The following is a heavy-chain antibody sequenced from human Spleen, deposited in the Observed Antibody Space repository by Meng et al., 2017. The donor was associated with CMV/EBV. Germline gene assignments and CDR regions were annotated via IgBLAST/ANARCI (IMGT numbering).Heavy chain of an antibody. CDR1: GGSISSSSYY. V-gene: IGHV4-39*07. Sequence: GSLRLSCTVSGGSISSSSYYWGWIRQPPGKGLEWIGSIYYSGSTYYNPSLKSRVTISVDTSKNQFFLKLSSVTAADTAVYYCARASDYYGSGSYPNNYGMDVWGQGTTVTVSS. CDR3: ARASDYYGSGSYPNNYGMDV. J-gene: IGHJ6*02. D-gene: IGHD3-10*01. CDR2: IYYSGST.